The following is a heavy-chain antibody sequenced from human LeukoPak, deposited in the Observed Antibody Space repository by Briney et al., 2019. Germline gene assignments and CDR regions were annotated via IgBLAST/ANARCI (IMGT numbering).Heavy chain of an antibody. J-gene: IGHJ6*03. CDR3: ARVPGYYMDV. V-gene: IGHV1-18*01. CDR2: IGGYNGNT. Sequence: ASVKVSCKASGYTFTSYGISWVRQAPGQGLEWMGWIGGYNGNTNYAQKLQDRVTMTTDTSTSTAYMELRSLRSDDTAVYYCARVPGYYMDVWGKGTTVTVSS. CDR1: GYTFTSYG.